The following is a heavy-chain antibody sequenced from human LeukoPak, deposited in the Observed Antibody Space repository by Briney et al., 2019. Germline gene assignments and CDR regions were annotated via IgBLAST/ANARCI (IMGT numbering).Heavy chain of an antibody. CDR1: GGSISSYY. D-gene: IGHD6-19*01. Sequence: SETLSLTCTVSGGSISSYYWSWIRQPPGKGLEWIGYIYYSGSTNYNPSPKSRVTISVDTSKNQFSLKLSSVTAADTAVYYCARGRYSSGWYGLDYWGQGTLVTVSS. CDR2: IYYSGST. V-gene: IGHV4-59*01. J-gene: IGHJ4*02. CDR3: ARGRYSSGWYGLDY.